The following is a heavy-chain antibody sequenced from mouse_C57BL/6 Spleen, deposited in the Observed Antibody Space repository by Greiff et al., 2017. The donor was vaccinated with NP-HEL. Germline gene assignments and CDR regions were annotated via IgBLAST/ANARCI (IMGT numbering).Heavy chain of an antibody. CDR2: INPSSGYT. Sequence: VQLLQSGAELARPGASVKMSCKASGYTFTSYTMHWVKQRPGQGLEWIGYINPSSGYTKYNQKFKDKATLTADKSSSTAYMDLSSLTSEDSAFYDCARGDAMDYWGQGTSVTVSS. J-gene: IGHJ4*01. CDR1: GYTFTSYT. V-gene: IGHV1-4*01. CDR3: ARGDAMDY.